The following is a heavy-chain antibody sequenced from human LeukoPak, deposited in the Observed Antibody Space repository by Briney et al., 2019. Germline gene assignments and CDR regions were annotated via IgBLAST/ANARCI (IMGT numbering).Heavy chain of an antibody. J-gene: IGHJ5*02. D-gene: IGHD5-18*01. CDR2: INHSGST. CDR1: VGSFSGYY. V-gene: IGHV4-34*01. CDR3: ARVLLYGDTTMFGFDP. Sequence: SETLSLTCAVYVGSFSGYYWSWVRQPRGKGLEWIGEINHSGSTNYNPSLKRRVPISLATSKNQFSLKLSSVTAADTAIYYCARVLLYGDTTMFGFDPWGQGTLVTVSS.